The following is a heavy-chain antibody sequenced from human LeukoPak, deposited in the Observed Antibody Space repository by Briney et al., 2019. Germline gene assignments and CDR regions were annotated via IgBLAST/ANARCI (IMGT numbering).Heavy chain of an antibody. CDR3: AKDAGYYGSGSYLVGYFQH. CDR2: ISYDVSNK. J-gene: IGHJ1*01. D-gene: IGHD3-10*01. V-gene: IGHV3-30*18. Sequence: RRSLRLSCAASGFTFTSYGMHWVRHAPGKGLEWAAVISYDVSNKYYADSVKGRFAISRDNSKNTLYLQMNSLRTEDTAVYYCAKDAGYYGSGSYLVGYFQHWGQGTLVTVSS. CDR1: GFTFTSYG.